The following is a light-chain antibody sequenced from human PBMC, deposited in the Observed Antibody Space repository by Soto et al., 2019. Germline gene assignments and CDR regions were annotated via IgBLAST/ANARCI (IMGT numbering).Light chain of an antibody. CDR2: RNN. CDR1: SSNIGRNY. V-gene: IGLV1-47*01. CDR3: ATWDDSLSGTV. J-gene: IGLJ7*01. Sequence: QSVLTQPPSASGTPGQRVTISCSGSSSNIGRNYVYWYQQLPGTAPKLLIHRNNQRPSGVPDRVSGSKSGTSASLAISGLRSEDEADYYCATWDDSLSGTVFGGGTQLTVL.